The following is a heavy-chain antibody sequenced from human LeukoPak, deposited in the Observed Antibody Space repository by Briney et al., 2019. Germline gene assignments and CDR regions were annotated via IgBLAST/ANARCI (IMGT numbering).Heavy chain of an antibody. Sequence: ASVKVSCKASGYTFTSYGISWVRQAPGQGLEWMGWISAYNGNTNYAQKLQGRVTMTTDTSTSTAYMELRSPRSDDTAVYYCARATRSIFGVVIIPCDYWGQGTLVTVSS. CDR2: ISAYNGNT. CDR3: ARATRSIFGVVIIPCDY. J-gene: IGHJ4*02. CDR1: GYTFTSYG. D-gene: IGHD3-3*01. V-gene: IGHV1-18*01.